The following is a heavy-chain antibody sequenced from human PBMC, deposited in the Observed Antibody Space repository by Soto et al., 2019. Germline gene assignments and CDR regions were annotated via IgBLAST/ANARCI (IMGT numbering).Heavy chain of an antibody. CDR3: AKLTDVVPAAMERFDP. J-gene: IGHJ5*02. D-gene: IGHD2-2*01. Sequence: QVQLVQSGAEVKKPGSSVKVSCKASGGTFSSYTISWVRQAPGQGLEWMGRIIPILGIANYAQKFQGRVTITADKSTSTAYMELSSLRSEDTAVYYCAKLTDVVPAAMERFDPWGQGTLVTVSS. CDR2: IIPILGIA. V-gene: IGHV1-69*02. CDR1: GGTFSSYT.